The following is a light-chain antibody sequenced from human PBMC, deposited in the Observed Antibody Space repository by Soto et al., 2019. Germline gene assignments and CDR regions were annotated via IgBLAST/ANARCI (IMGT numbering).Light chain of an antibody. CDR2: GAS. Sequence: EILMTQSPDTLSVSPGERATLSCRASQSVSSNLAWYQQKPGQAPRLLIYGASTRATGIPARFSGSGSGTEFTLTISSLQSEDFAVYYCQQYNNWPPVTFGQGTKVDIK. J-gene: IGKJ1*01. V-gene: IGKV3-15*01. CDR1: QSVSSN. CDR3: QQYNNWPPVT.